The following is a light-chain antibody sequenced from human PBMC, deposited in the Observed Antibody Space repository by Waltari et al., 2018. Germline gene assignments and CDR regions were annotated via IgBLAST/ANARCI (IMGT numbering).Light chain of an antibody. Sequence: QRLVQRGGNTCLNGCQQWPGQSPRRLIYKVVNRVSGVPDRFSDSGSGTGVTLEIRRVEAEDGGVYDCMQATHWPLAVGQGTKGESK. CDR3: MQATHWPLA. CDR1: QRLVQRGGNTC. J-gene: IGKJ1*01. V-gene: IGKV2-30*02. CDR2: KVV.